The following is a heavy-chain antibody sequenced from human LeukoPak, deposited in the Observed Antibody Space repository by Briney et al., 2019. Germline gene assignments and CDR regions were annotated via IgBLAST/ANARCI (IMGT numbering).Heavy chain of an antibody. CDR3: AREWGMDV. J-gene: IGHJ6*02. CDR1: GFTFSNYG. Sequence: GRSLRLSCAASGFTFSNYGMQWARQVSGKGLVWVSRIKSDGTTTGHADFVKGRFTISRDNAKNTLYLQMNSLRAEDTAVYYCAREWGMDVWGQGTTVTVSS. V-gene: IGHV3-74*01. CDR2: IKSDGTTT.